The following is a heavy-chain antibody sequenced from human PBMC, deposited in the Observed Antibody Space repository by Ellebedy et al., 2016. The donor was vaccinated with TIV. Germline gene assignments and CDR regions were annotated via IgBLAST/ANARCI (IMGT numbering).Heavy chain of an antibody. J-gene: IGHJ4*02. V-gene: IGHV3-11*01. D-gene: IGHD3-10*01. Sequence: PGGSLRLSCAASGFTFSDYSMNRIRQTPGKGLEWLSYISDSGSSILYADSVRGRFTISRDNAKNSLYLEMSSLRADDTAVYYCARDVTGVRGFGYWGQGTLVTVSS. CDR2: ISDSGSSI. CDR3: ARDVTGVRGFGY. CDR1: GFTFSDYS.